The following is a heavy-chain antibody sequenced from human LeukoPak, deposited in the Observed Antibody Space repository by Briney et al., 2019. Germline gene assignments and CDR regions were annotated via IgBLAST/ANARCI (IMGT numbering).Heavy chain of an antibody. CDR2: IKQDGSEK. J-gene: IGHJ4*02. Sequence: GGSLRLSCAASGLTFSNYGMSWVRQAPGKGLEWVANIKQDGSEKYYVDSVKGRFTISRDNAKNSLYLQMNSLRAEDTAVYYCASKAGMRPFDYWGQGTLVTVSS. D-gene: IGHD6-19*01. CDR3: ASKAGMRPFDY. CDR1: GLTFSNYG. V-gene: IGHV3-7*01.